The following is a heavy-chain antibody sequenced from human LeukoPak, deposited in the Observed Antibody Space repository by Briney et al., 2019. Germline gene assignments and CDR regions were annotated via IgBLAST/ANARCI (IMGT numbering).Heavy chain of an antibody. D-gene: IGHD3-16*01. Sequence: GGSLRLSCAASRFIFRNYAMSWVRQAPGRGLEWLSIISGTADSKYYADSIKGRFTISRDNPRSTLYLEMNILRAEDTAVYYCAKADATIGGAFDTWGQGTMVIVSS. CDR3: AKADATIGGAFDT. CDR2: ISGTADSK. V-gene: IGHV3-23*01. J-gene: IGHJ3*02. CDR1: RFIFRNYA.